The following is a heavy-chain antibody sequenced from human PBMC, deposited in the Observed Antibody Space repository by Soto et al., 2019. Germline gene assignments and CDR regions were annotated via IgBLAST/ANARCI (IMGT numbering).Heavy chain of an antibody. CDR3: VRVGVDTLDV. Sequence: GGSLRLSCAASGFTFSSWSMNWVRQAPGKGLEWVSSISGSSRDIFYADSLQGRFTVSRDNAKNSLSLQMNSLRAEDTAVYYCVRVGVDTLDVWGQGTMVTVSS. D-gene: IGHD3-10*01. V-gene: IGHV3-21*01. CDR1: GFTFSSWS. J-gene: IGHJ3*01. CDR2: ISGSSRDI.